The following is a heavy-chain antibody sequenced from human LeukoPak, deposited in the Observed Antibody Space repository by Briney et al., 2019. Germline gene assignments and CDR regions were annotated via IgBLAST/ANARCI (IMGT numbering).Heavy chain of an antibody. CDR1: GFTFSSSA. V-gene: IGHV3-23*01. J-gene: IGHJ4*02. CDR3: ARGRISPDY. CDR2: ISGSAGST. D-gene: IGHD3-3*02. Sequence: GGSLRLSCAASGFTFSSSAMSWVRQAPGKGLEWVSGISGSAGSTYYADSVKGRFTISRDNSKNTLYLEMNSLRAEDTAVYYCARGRISPDYWGQGTLVTVSS.